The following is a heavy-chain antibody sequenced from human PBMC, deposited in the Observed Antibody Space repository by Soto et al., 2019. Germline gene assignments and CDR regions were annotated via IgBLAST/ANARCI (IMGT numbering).Heavy chain of an antibody. Sequence: SETLSLTCTVSGGSISSYYWSWIRQPPGKGLEWIGYIYYSGSTNYNPSLKSRVTISVDTSKNQFSLNLRSVTAADTAVYYCAASYCIDGGSCNWFDPWGQGILVTVSS. CDR2: IYYSGST. V-gene: IGHV4-59*03. J-gene: IGHJ5*02. CDR1: GGSISSYY. D-gene: IGHD2-8*01. CDR3: AASYCIDGGSCNWFDP.